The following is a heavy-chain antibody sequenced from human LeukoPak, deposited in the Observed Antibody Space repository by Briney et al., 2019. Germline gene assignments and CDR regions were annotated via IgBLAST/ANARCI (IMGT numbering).Heavy chain of an antibody. Sequence: GGSLRLSCAASGFTFSSYSMNWVRQAPGKGLEWVSSISSSSSYIYYADSVKGRFTISRDNSKNSLYLQMNSLRAEDTALYYCAKDEYYYDSSGYLGYWGQGTLVTVSS. CDR2: ISSSSSYI. CDR1: GFTFSSYS. CDR3: AKDEYYYDSSGYLGY. J-gene: IGHJ4*02. V-gene: IGHV3-21*04. D-gene: IGHD3-22*01.